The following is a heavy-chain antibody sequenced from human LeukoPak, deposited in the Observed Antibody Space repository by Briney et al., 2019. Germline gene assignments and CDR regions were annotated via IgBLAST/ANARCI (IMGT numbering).Heavy chain of an antibody. V-gene: IGHV3-7*04. CDR1: GFTFSDYY. Sequence: GGSLRLSCAASGFTFSDYYMSWIRQAPGKGLEWVANIKQDGSETYYVDSVKGRFTISRDNAKNSLYLQMNSLRAEDTAVYYCARHNYYDSSGYFSEYFHHWGQGTLVTVSS. D-gene: IGHD3-22*01. CDR3: ARHNYYDSSGYFSEYFHH. CDR2: IKQDGSET. J-gene: IGHJ1*01.